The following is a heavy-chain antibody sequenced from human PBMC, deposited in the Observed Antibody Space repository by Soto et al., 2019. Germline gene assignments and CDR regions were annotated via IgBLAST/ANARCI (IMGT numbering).Heavy chain of an antibody. V-gene: IGHV4-34*01. CDR2: INHSGST. J-gene: IGHJ4*01. Sequence: SETLSLTCAVYGGSFSGYYWSWIRQPPGKGLEWIGEINHSGSTSYNPSLKSRVTISVDTSKNQLSVKLISVTAADTAVYYCAGGEVLLAYWGRRTLVTVSS. CDR1: GGSFSGYY. CDR3: AGGEVLLAY.